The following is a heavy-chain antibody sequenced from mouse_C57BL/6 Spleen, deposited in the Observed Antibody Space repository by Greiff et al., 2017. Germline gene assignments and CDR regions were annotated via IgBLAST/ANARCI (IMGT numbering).Heavy chain of an antibody. D-gene: IGHD1-1*01. V-gene: IGHV1-64*01. CDR2: IHPNSGST. CDR3: HYGSRGGFAD. CDR1: GYTFTSYW. Sequence: QVQLQQSGAELVKPGASVKLSCKASGYTFTSYWMHWVQQRPGQGLEWIGMIHPNSGSTNYNEKFKSKATLTVDKSSSTAYMQLSSLTSEDSAVYYWHYGSRGGFADWGQGTLVTVSA. J-gene: IGHJ3*01.